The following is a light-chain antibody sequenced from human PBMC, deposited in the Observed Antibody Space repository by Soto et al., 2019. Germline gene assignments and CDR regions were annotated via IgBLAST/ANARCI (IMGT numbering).Light chain of an antibody. Sequence: DIVMTQSPDSLAVSLGERATINCKSSQSVLYSSNNKNYLAWYQQKPGQPPKLLIYWASTWESGVPDRFSGSGSGTDFTLTISSLQAEDVAVYYCQKYYSTPWTFGQGTKVEIK. CDR1: QSVLYSSNNKNY. J-gene: IGKJ1*01. CDR3: QKYYSTPWT. V-gene: IGKV4-1*01. CDR2: WAS.